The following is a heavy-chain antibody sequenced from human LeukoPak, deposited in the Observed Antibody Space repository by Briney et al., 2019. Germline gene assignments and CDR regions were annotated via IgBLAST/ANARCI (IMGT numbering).Heavy chain of an antibody. Sequence: PSETLSLTCTVSGGSISSGSYYWSWIRQPAGKGLEWIGRIYTSGSTNYNPSLKSRVTISVDTSKNQFSLKLSSVTAADTAVYYCARVRKSPYYYGSSGYFDYWGQGTLVTVSS. V-gene: IGHV4-61*02. CDR1: GGSISSGSYY. J-gene: IGHJ4*02. CDR2: IYTSGST. CDR3: ARVRKSPYYYGSSGYFDY. D-gene: IGHD3-22*01.